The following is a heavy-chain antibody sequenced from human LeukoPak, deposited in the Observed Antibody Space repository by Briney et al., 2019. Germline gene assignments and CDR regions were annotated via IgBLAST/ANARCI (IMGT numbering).Heavy chain of an antibody. CDR3: AKSRGLIAAATY. CDR1: GFTFSSYA. CDR2: ISGSGGST. Sequence: AGGSLRLSCAASGFTFSSYAMSWVRQAPGKRLEWVSAISGSGGSTYYADSVKGRFTISRENSKNTLYLQMNSLRAEDTAVYYCAKSRGLIAAATYWGQGTLVTVSS. V-gene: IGHV3-23*01. D-gene: IGHD6-13*01. J-gene: IGHJ4*02.